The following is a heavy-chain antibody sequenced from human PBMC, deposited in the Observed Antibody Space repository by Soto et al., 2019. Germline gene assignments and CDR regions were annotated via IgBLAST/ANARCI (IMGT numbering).Heavy chain of an antibody. CDR2: IYHSGST. J-gene: IGHJ4*02. V-gene: IGHV4-4*02. CDR3: ARGRVGEYSYGPPSFDY. CDR1: GGSISSSNW. Sequence: QVQLQESGPGLVKPSGTLSLTCAVSGGSISSSNWWSWVRQPPGKGLEWIGEIYHSGSTNYNPSLHSRDTISVDKPKSQFSLKLSSVPAAGTAVYYCARGRVGEYSYGPPSFDYWGQGTLVTVSS. D-gene: IGHD5-18*01.